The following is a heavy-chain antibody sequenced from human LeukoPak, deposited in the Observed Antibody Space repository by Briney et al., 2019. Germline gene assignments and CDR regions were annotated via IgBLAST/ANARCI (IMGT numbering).Heavy chain of an antibody. CDR1: GGSISSYY. Sequence: PSETLSLTCTVSGGSISSYYWSWIRQPAGKGLEWIGRIYTSGSTNYNPSLKSRVTMSADTSKNQFSLKLSSVTAADTAVYYCAGGGSGSYFPSFDYWGQGTLVTVSS. D-gene: IGHD3-10*01. V-gene: IGHV4-4*07. CDR2: IYTSGST. J-gene: IGHJ4*02. CDR3: AGGGSGSYFPSFDY.